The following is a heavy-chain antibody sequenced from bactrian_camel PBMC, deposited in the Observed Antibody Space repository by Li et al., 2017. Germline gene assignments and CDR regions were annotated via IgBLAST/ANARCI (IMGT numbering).Heavy chain of an antibody. J-gene: IGHJ6*01. Sequence: HVQLVESGGGSVQAGGSLRLSCAASGSIPSTYCLSWFRQAPGKEREGVAAMYQGGAKTYYADSVEGRFTISQDNAKNTLYLQMNSLNFKDSAMYYCAADGYGGRCLGRHPRQADFGYWGQGTQVTVS. D-gene: IGHD2*01. V-gene: IGHV3S1*01. CDR2: MYQGGAKT. CDR3: AADGYGGRCLGRHPRQADFGY. CDR1: GSIPSTYC.